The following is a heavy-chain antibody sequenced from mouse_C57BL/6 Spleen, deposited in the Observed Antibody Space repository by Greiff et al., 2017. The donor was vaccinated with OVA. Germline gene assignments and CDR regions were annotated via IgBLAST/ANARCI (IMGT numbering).Heavy chain of an antibody. Sequence: QVQLQQPGAELVKPGASVKLSCKASGYTFTSYWMHWVKQRPGQGLEWIGMIHPNSGSTNYNEKFKSKATLTVDKSSSSAYMQLSSLTSEDSAVYYCARCTTVVATRCFDVWGTGTTVTVSS. D-gene: IGHD1-1*01. J-gene: IGHJ1*03. V-gene: IGHV1-64*01. CDR1: GYTFTSYW. CDR3: ARCTTVVATRCFDV. CDR2: IHPNSGST.